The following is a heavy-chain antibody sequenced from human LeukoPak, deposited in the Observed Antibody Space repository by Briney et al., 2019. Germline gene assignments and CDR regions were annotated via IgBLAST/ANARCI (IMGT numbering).Heavy chain of an antibody. CDR1: GYTFSGYY. J-gene: IGHJ4*02. CDR3: AIGAYSGSSQPFDY. Sequence: GASVKVSCKASGYTFSGYYIHWVRQAPGQGLEWMGWIIPNSGATNYAQNFQGRVTMTRDTSISTAYMELSRLRSDDTAVYYCAIGAYSGSSQPFDYWVQGTLVTVSS. V-gene: IGHV1-2*02. CDR2: IIPNSGAT. D-gene: IGHD1-26*01.